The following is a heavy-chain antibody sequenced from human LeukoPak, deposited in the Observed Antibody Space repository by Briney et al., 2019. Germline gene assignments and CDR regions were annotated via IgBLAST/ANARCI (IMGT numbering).Heavy chain of an antibody. Sequence: GGSLRLSCAASGFTFDDYGMSWVRQAPWKGLELVSGINWNGRSTGYADSVKGRFTISRDNAKNSLYLQMNSLRAEDTALYYCARVQGDVWGSYRLFDYWGQGTLVTVSS. CDR1: GFTFDDYG. CDR3: ARVQGDVWGSYRLFDY. V-gene: IGHV3-20*04. D-gene: IGHD3-16*02. CDR2: INWNGRST. J-gene: IGHJ4*02.